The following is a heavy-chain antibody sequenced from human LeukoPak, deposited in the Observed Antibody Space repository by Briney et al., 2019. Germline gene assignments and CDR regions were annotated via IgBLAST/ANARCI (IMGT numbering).Heavy chain of an antibody. V-gene: IGHV1-8*01. Sequence: ASVKVSCKASGYTFTSYDINWVRQATGQGLEWMGWMNPNSGNTGYAQKFQGRVTMTRNTSISTAYMELSSLRSEDTAVYYCARGVVFYDILTGYYRGWFDPWGQGTLVTVSS. CDR1: GYTFTSYD. J-gene: IGHJ5*02. CDR3: ARGVVFYDILTGYYRGWFDP. D-gene: IGHD3-9*01. CDR2: MNPNSGNT.